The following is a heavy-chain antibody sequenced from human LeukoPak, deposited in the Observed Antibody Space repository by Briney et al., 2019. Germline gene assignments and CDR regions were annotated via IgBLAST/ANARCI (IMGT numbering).Heavy chain of an antibody. V-gene: IGHV1-69*06. Sequence: SVKVSCKASGGTFSSYAISWVRQAPGQGLERMGGIIPIFGTANYAQKFQGRVTITADKSTSTAYMELSSLRSEDTAVYYCARVLAVAGFDYRGQGTLVTVSS. D-gene: IGHD6-19*01. J-gene: IGHJ4*02. CDR1: GGTFSSYA. CDR2: IIPIFGTA. CDR3: ARVLAVAGFDY.